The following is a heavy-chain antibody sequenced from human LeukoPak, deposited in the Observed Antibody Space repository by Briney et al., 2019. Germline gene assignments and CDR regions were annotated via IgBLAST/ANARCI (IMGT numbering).Heavy chain of an antibody. Sequence: SGTLSLTCAVYGGSFSGYYWSWIRQPPGKGLEWIGEINHSGSTNYNPSLKSRVTISVDTSKNQFSLKLSSVTAADTAVYYCASTYYDSSGPLDYWGQGTLVTVSS. CDR1: GGSFSGYY. D-gene: IGHD3-22*01. V-gene: IGHV4-34*01. CDR3: ASTYYDSSGPLDY. CDR2: INHSGST. J-gene: IGHJ4*02.